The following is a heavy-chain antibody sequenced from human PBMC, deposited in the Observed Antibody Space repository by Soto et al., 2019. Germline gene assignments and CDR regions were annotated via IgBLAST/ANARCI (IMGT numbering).Heavy chain of an antibody. D-gene: IGHD2-2*01. V-gene: IGHV3-23*01. CDR1: GFTFITYA. Sequence: EVQLLDSVGGLVQPGGSLRLSCAASGFTFITYAMSWVRQAPGKGLEWVSIISGSVGSTYYPDSVKGRFTISRDNSKNKLYLQMNSLRADDTAVYYCAKLTAAKSYFAFWGQGTLVNVSS. CDR3: AKLTAAKSYFAF. CDR2: ISGSVGST. J-gene: IGHJ4*02.